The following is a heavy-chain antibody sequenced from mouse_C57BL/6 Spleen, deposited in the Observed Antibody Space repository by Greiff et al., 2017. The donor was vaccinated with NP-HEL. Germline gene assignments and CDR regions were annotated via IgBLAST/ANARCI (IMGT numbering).Heavy chain of an antibody. CDR3: AMGYGNFAMDY. V-gene: IGHV1-69*01. D-gene: IGHD2-10*02. CDR1: GYTFTSYW. J-gene: IGHJ4*01. Sequence: QVQLQQPGAELVMPGASVKLSCKASGYTFTSYWMHWVKQRPGQGLEWIGEIDPSDSYTNYNQKFKGKSTLTVDKSSSTAYMQLSSLTSEDSAVYYGAMGYGNFAMDYWGQGTSVTVSS. CDR2: IDPSDSYT.